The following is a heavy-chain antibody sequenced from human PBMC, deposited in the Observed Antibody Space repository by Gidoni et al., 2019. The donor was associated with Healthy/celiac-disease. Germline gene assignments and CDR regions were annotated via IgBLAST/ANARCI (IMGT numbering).Heavy chain of an antibody. CDR2: INLSGST. CDR3: ARARVDYIWGSYRRMPSWFDP. Sequence: QVQLQQWGAGLLKPSATLSLTCAVYGGSFSGYYWRWIRQPPGKGLEWIGEINLSGSTNYNPSRRSRVTISVDTSKNQFSLKLSSVTAAETAVYYCARARVDYIWGSYRRMPSWFDPWGQGTLVTVSS. V-gene: IGHV4-34*01. CDR1: GGSFSGYY. D-gene: IGHD3-16*01. J-gene: IGHJ5*02.